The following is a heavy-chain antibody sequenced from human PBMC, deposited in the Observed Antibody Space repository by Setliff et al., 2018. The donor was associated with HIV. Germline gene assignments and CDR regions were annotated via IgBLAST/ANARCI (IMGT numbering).Heavy chain of an antibody. CDR2: IIPIFGTA. J-gene: IGHJ4*02. CDR1: GGGVSNHV. V-gene: IGHV1-69*13. Sequence: ASVKVSCKASGGGVSNHVISWVRQAPGRGLEWMGGIIPIFGTADYAQKFKGRVTITADESTRAAYLELSSLISEDTAVYYCTREASKGGYSYGPPNFDYWGQGTLVTVSS. CDR3: TREASKGGYSYGPPNFDY. D-gene: IGHD5-18*01.